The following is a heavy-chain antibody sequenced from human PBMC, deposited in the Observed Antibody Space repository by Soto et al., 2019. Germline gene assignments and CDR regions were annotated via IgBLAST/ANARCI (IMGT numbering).Heavy chain of an antibody. D-gene: IGHD3-10*01. CDR1: GGIFSTYA. CDR2: IIPIFGTP. V-gene: IGHV1-69*01. CDR3: ARDRDDYGSGNYYNRIDF. Sequence: QVQLVQSGAEVKKPGSSVKVSCKASGGIFSTYAISWLRQAPGQGLEWMGGIIPIFGTPNYAQRFLGSVTITADESTSTAYMELSRLRSENTAVYYCARDRDDYGSGNYYNRIDFWGQGTPVTVSS. J-gene: IGHJ4*02.